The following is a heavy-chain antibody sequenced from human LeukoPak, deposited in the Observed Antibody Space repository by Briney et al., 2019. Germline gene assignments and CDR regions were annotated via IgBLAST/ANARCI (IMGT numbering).Heavy chain of an antibody. J-gene: IGHJ4*02. V-gene: IGHV1-8*03. CDR2: MNPNSGNT. CDR1: GYTFTSYD. CDR3: ARSGRGTYYYFDL. Sequence: GASVKVSCKASGYTFTSYDINWVRQATGQGLEWMGWMNPNSGNTGYAQKFQGRVTITRNTSISTAYMELSSLRSDDTAVYYCARSGRGTYYYFDLWGQGTLVTVSS. D-gene: IGHD1-26*01.